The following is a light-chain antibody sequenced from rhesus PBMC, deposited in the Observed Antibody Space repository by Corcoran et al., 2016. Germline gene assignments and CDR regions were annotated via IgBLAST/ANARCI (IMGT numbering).Light chain of an antibody. Sequence: DIQMIQSPSSLSASVGDRVTITCRASQGISTYLNWYQQKLGKVPKRLIYGASSLESGVPSRFSGNGSWTDFTLTISSLQPEDFATYYCLQYNSNPYSFGQGTKVGIK. CDR1: QGISTY. CDR3: LQYNSNPYS. CDR2: GAS. V-gene: IGKV1-43*01. J-gene: IGKJ2*01.